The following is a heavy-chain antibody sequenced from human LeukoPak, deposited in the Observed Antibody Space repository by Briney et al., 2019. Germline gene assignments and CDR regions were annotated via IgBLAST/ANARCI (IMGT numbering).Heavy chain of an antibody. V-gene: IGHV3-74*01. CDR3: ARDRYYDFWSGYIDGYYYYGMDV. CDR2: INSDGSST. Sequence: GGSLRLSCAASGFTFSSYWMHWVRQAPGKGLVWVSRINSDGSSTSYADSVKGRFTISRDNAKNTLYLQMNGLRAEDTAVYYCARDRYYDFWSGYIDGYYYYGMDVWGQGTTVTVSS. D-gene: IGHD3-3*01. J-gene: IGHJ6*02. CDR1: GFTFSSYW.